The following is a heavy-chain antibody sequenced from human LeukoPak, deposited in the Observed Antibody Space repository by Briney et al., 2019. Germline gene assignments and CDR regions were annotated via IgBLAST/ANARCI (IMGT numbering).Heavy chain of an antibody. J-gene: IGHJ4*02. CDR2: ISGSGSRT. D-gene: IGHD3-22*01. V-gene: IGHV3-23*01. CDR3: AKVGYYNDSSGYYLDYFDY. CDR1: GFTFSNFA. Sequence: GGSLRLSCAASGFTFSNFAVSWVRQAPGKGLEWVSAISGSGSRTYHADSVKGRFTISRDNSKNTLYLQMNSLRAEDTAVYYCAKVGYYNDSSGYYLDYFDYWGQGTLVTVSS.